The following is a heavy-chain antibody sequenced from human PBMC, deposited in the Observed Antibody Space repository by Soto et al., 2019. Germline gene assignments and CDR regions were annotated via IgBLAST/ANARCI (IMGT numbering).Heavy chain of an antibody. V-gene: IGHV3-23*01. CDR2: ISGSGGSP. CDR1: GFTFSSYT. CDR3: AKARRSGGTCYVPDY. J-gene: IGHJ4*02. D-gene: IGHD2-15*01. Sequence: EVQLLQSGGGLVQPGGSLRLSCAVSGFTFSSYTMAWVRQAPGKGLEWVSSISGSGGSPNYADSVQGRFTISRDNPKNTLYLQMNSLRAEDTASYYCAKARRSGGTCYVPDYWGQGVLVTVSA.